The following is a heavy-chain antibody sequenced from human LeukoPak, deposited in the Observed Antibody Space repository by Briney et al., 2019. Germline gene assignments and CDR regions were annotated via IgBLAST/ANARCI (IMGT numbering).Heavy chain of an antibody. Sequence: SETLSLTCAVYGGSFSGYYWSWIRQPPGKGLEWIGSIYHSGSTYYNPSLKSRVTISVDTSKNQFSLKLSSVTAADTAVYYCARGDSTLDYWGQGTLVTVSS. V-gene: IGHV4-34*01. CDR3: ARGDSTLDY. CDR1: GGSFSGYY. D-gene: IGHD6-13*01. CDR2: IYHSGST. J-gene: IGHJ4*02.